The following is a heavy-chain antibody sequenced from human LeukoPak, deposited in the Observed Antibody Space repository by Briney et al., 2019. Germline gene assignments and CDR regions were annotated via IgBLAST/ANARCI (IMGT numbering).Heavy chain of an antibody. CDR3: ARDGGDGYNSGDY. CDR1: GGTFSSYA. D-gene: IGHD5-24*01. V-gene: IGHV1-69*04. J-gene: IGHJ4*02. Sequence: SVTVSCKASGGTFSSYAISWVRQAPGQGLEWMGRIIPILGIANYAQKFQGRVTITADKSTSTAYMELSSLRSEDTAVYYCARDGGDGYNSGDYWGQGTLVTVSS. CDR2: IIPILGIA.